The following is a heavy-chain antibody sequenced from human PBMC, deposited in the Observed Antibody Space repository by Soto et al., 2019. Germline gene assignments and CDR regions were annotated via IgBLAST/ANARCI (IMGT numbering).Heavy chain of an antibody. J-gene: IGHJ5*02. V-gene: IGHV2-5*01. Sequence: QITLKESGPPLVKPTQTLTLTCAFSAFSLSTTGEGVGWIRQPPGKALEWLALIYWNDDKRYSPSLKSRLTITKDTAKSQVVLTMTNMDPVDTATYYWAHSQSSGYDYNGCEPWGQGTRVTVSS. CDR1: AFSLSTTGEG. D-gene: IGHD5-12*01. CDR3: AHSQSSGYDYNGCEP. CDR2: IYWNDDK.